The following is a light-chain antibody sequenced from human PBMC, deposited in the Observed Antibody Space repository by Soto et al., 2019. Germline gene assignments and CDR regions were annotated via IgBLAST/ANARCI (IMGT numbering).Light chain of an antibody. V-gene: IGKV1-27*01. CDR2: TAS. Sequence: DIQMTQSPSSLSASVGDRVTITCRASQGISHYLAGYQQKPGKVTKLLIYTASTLQSGVPSRFSGSESGTDFTLTISSLQPEDVATYYCQQYNSGACRFGQGTKVEVK. J-gene: IGKJ1*01. CDR3: QQYNSGACR. CDR1: QGISHY.